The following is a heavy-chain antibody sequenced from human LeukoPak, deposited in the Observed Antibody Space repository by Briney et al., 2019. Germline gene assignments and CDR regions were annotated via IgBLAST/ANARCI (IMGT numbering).Heavy chain of an antibody. CDR3: ASGVRFGELLYHY. V-gene: IGHV1-24*01. CDR1: GYTLTELS. J-gene: IGHJ4*02. CDR2: FDPEDGET. Sequence: ASVKVSCKVSGYTLTELSMHWVRQAPGKGLEWMGGFDPEDGETIYAQKFQGRVTITADESTSTAYMELSSLRSEDTAVYYCASGVRFGELLYHYWGQGTLVTVSS. D-gene: IGHD3-10*01.